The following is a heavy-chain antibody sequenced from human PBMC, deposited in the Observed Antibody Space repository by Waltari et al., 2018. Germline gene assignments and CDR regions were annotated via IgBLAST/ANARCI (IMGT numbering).Heavy chain of an antibody. CDR1: GGSFTSSKW. CDR3: ARASGSDWYSARMDV. Sequence: KPSGTLSLTCAVSGGSFTSSKWWNWIRQPPGKGLEWIGEIYHSGSTNYNPSLKSRVTISLDNSKNEFSLRLSSVTAADTAVYFCARASGSDWYSARMDVWGLGTTVTVSS. J-gene: IGHJ6*02. CDR2: IYHSGST. V-gene: IGHV4-4*02. D-gene: IGHD2-21*02.